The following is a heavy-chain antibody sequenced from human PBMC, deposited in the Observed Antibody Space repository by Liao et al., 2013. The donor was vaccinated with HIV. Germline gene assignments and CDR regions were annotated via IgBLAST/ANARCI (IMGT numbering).Heavy chain of an antibody. J-gene: IGHJ4*02. V-gene: IGHV4-61*02. Sequence: QVRLQESGPGLVKPSQTLSLTCTVSGDLIRRDNYYWTWIRQPAGTGLEWIGHIYTGMSTTGTTNYNPSLKSRVTISVDTSKNQFSLKLSSVTAADTAVYYCARGPSAYCSSTSCYFGQWDSPEFDYWGQGTLVTVSS. CDR2: IYTGMSTTGTT. CDR1: GDLIRRDNYY. D-gene: IGHD2-2*01. CDR3: ARGPSAYCSSTSCYFGQWDSPEFDY.